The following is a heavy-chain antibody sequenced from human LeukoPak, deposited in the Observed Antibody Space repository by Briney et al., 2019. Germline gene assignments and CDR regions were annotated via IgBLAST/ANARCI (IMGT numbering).Heavy chain of an antibody. Sequence: GASVKVSCKASGYTFTSYDINWVRQATGQGLEWMGWMNPNSGNTGYAQKFQGRVTITRNTSISTAYMELSSLRSEDTAVYYCARGGNWRRDQYFQHWGQGTLVTVSS. D-gene: IGHD1-1*01. CDR3: ARGGNWRRDQYFQH. CDR2: MNPNSGNT. V-gene: IGHV1-8*03. CDR1: GYTFTSYD. J-gene: IGHJ1*01.